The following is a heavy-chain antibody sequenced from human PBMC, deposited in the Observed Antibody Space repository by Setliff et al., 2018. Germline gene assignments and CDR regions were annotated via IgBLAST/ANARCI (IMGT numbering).Heavy chain of an antibody. V-gene: IGHV3-21*01. CDR2: IDGRNSYI. D-gene: IGHD1-7*01. J-gene: IGHJ4*02. CDR1: GGSISSSN. Sequence: ETLSLTCAVSGGSISSSNWWSWVRQAPGRGLEWVSSIDGRNSYIYAADSVKGRFTISRDIAKNSLYLQMNSLRAEDTAVYYCAREGHNWNYVLPYFDYWGQGTLVTVSS. CDR3: AREGHNWNYVLPYFDY.